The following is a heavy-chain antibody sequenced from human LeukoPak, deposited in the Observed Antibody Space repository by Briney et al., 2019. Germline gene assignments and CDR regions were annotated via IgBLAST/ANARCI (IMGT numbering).Heavy chain of an antibody. CDR1: GYTFTGYY. CDR2: INPNSGGT. Sequence: ASVKVSCKASGYTFTGYYMHWVRQAPGQGLEWMGWINPNSGGTNYAQKFQGRVTMTRDTSISTAYMELSRLRSDDTAVYYCARDTDSSSGPIDYWGQGTLVTVSS. J-gene: IGHJ4*02. D-gene: IGHD6-6*01. V-gene: IGHV1-2*02. CDR3: ARDTDSSSGPIDY.